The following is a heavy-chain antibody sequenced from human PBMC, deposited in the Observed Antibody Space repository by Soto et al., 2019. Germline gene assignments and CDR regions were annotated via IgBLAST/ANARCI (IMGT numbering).Heavy chain of an antibody. V-gene: IGHV3-48*03. CDR2: INSGGTSI. Sequence: GGSLRLSCAASGFTATNYEMSWVRQAPGKGLEWVSYINSGGTSIKYADSVKGRFTISRDNARNSLYLQMNSLRDEDTAVYYCARENYGDAFDFWGQGALVTVSS. CDR1: GFTATNYE. D-gene: IGHD4-17*01. J-gene: IGHJ4*02. CDR3: ARENYGDAFDF.